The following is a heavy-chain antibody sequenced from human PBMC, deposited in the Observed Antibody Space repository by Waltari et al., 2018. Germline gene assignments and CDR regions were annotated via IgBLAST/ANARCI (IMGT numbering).Heavy chain of an antibody. CDR3: ARRPHYLYYFDY. CDR2: IHHSGTA. Sequence: QVQLQESGPGLVKPSETLSLTCAVSGYSISSGYYWGWIRRPPGKGLEWIGNIHHSGTAYYNPSLKSRVTISVDTSKNQFSLKLSSVTAADTAVYYCARRPHYLYYFDYWGQGTLVTVSS. V-gene: IGHV4-38-2*01. CDR1: GYSISSGYY. D-gene: IGHD3-10*01. J-gene: IGHJ4*02.